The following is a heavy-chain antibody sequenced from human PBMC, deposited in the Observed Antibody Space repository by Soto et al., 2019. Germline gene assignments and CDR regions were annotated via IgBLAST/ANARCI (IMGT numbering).Heavy chain of an antibody. V-gene: IGHV4-30-4*01. CDR1: GGSISSGDYY. CDR2: IYYIGST. CDR3: ASTNYYDSSGYYYVLDY. J-gene: IGHJ4*02. Sequence: SETLSLTCTVSGGSISSGDYYWSWIRHPPGKGLEGIGYIYYIGSTYYNPSRKSRVTISVDTSKNQFSLKLSSVTAADTAVYYCASTNYYDSSGYYYVLDYWGQGTLVTVSS. D-gene: IGHD3-22*01.